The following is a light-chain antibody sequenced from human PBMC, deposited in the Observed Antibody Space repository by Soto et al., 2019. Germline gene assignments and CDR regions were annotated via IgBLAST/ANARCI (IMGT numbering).Light chain of an antibody. Sequence: DIQMTQSPSSVSASVGDRVTITCRASQDILSWLAWSQQKPGEAPRLLIYASSKLQSGVPSRFSGSGSGTDFTLTISSLQPADFDTYYCTQDNSFPISFGPGTRLDIK. CDR2: ASS. V-gene: IGKV1-12*01. CDR1: QDILSW. J-gene: IGKJ3*01. CDR3: TQDNSFPIS.